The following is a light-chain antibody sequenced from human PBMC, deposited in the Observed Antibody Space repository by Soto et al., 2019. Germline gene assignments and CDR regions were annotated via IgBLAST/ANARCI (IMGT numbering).Light chain of an antibody. CDR3: QQYGSSLWT. CDR2: GAS. Sequence: EILLTQSPATLPVSPGERATLSCRASQSVSSSYLAWYQQKPGQAPRLLIYGASSRATGIPDRFSGSGSGTDFTLTISRLEPEDFAVYYCQQYGSSLWTFGQGTKVDIK. J-gene: IGKJ1*01. V-gene: IGKV3-20*01. CDR1: QSVSSSY.